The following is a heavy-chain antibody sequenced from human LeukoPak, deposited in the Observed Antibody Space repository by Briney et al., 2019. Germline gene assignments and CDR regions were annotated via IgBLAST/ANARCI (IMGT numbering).Heavy chain of an antibody. D-gene: IGHD4-17*01. CDR3: ARHRGDYGFLSAFDI. CDR1: GGSISSSRYY. Sequence: PSETLSLTCTVSGGSISSSRYYWGWIRQPPGKGLEWIGSIYYSGSTYYNPPLKSRVTISVDTSKKQSSLKLSSVTAADTAVYYCARHRGDYGFLSAFDIWGQGTMVTVSS. V-gene: IGHV4-39*01. J-gene: IGHJ3*02. CDR2: IYYSGST.